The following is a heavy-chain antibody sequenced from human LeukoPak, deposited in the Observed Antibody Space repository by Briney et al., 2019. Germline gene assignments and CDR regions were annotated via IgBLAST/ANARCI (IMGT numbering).Heavy chain of an antibody. CDR1: GFTFSSYW. V-gene: IGHV3-74*01. CDR3: ARDLLGGGSRYGGWFDP. J-gene: IGHJ5*02. CDR2: INSDGSST. D-gene: IGHD2-15*01. Sequence: PGGSLRLSCAASGFTFSSYWTHWVRQAPGKGLVWVSRINSDGSSTSYADSVKGRFTISRDNAKNTLYLQMNSLRAEDTAVYYCARDLLGGGSRYGGWFDPWGQGTLVTVSS.